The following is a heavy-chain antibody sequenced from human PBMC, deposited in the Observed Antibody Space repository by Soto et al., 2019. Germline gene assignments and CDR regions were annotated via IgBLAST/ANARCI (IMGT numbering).Heavy chain of an antibody. D-gene: IGHD3-22*01. Sequence: SETLSLTCAVYGGSFSGYYWSWIRQPPGKGLEWIGEINHSGSTNYNPSLKSRVTISVDTSKNQFSLKLSSVTAADTAVYYCARGRGYYDSSGYYPYYFDYWGQGTLVTVYS. CDR1: GGSFSGYY. CDR2: INHSGST. CDR3: ARGRGYYDSSGYYPYYFDY. J-gene: IGHJ4*02. V-gene: IGHV4-34*01.